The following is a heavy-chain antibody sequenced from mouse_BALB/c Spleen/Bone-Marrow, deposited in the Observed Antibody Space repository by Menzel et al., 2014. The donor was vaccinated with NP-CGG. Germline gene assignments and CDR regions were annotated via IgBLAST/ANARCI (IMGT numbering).Heavy chain of an antibody. CDR2: IRSKSNNYAT. Sequence: EVELMESGGGLVQPKGSLKLSCAASGSTFNTYAMNWVRQAPGKGLEWVARIRSKSNNYATYYADSVKDRFTISRDDSQSMLYLQMNNLKTEDTAMYYCVRSDDGWFAYWGQGTLVTVSA. V-gene: IGHV10-1*02. CDR1: GSTFNTYA. CDR3: VRSDDGWFAY. D-gene: IGHD2-3*01. J-gene: IGHJ3*01.